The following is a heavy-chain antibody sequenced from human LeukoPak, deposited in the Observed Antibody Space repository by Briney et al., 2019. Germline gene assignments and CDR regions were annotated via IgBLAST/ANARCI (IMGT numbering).Heavy chain of an antibody. CDR3: ARLVVSSWYHEVLLGRDY. D-gene: IGHD6-13*01. Sequence: GGSLRLSCAASGFTFSSYAMSWVRQAPGKGLECISGFSGSGGSTYYADSVKGRFTISRDNSKNTLYLQMNSLRAEDTAVYYCARLVVSSWYHEVLLGRDYWGQGTLVTVSS. J-gene: IGHJ4*02. CDR2: FSGSGGST. V-gene: IGHV3-23*01. CDR1: GFTFSSYA.